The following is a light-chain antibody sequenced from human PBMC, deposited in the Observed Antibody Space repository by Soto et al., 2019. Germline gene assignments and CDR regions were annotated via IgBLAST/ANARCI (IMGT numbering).Light chain of an antibody. CDR3: SSYASRNTVV. CDR1: SSDIDGYDY. J-gene: IGLJ2*01. Sequence: QSALTQPASVSGSPGQSITMSCTGASSDIDGYDYVSWYQHHPGEAPKLLIYDVTNRPSGVSYRFSASKSGNTASLTISGLQAEDEADYYCSSYASRNTVVFGGGTKLTVL. V-gene: IGLV2-14*01. CDR2: DVT.